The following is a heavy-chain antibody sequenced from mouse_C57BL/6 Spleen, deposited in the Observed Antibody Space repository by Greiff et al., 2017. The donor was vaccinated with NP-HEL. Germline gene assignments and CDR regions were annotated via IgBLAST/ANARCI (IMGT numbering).Heavy chain of an antibody. Sequence: VQLHQSGPELVKPGASVKISCKASGYTFTDYYMNWVKQSHGKSLEWIGDINPNNGGTSYNQKFKGKATLTVDKSSSTAYMELRSLTSEDSAVYYCARYYGSSYFDYWGQGTTLTVSS. D-gene: IGHD1-1*01. V-gene: IGHV1-26*01. CDR2: INPNNGGT. CDR1: GYTFTDYY. CDR3: ARYYGSSYFDY. J-gene: IGHJ2*01.